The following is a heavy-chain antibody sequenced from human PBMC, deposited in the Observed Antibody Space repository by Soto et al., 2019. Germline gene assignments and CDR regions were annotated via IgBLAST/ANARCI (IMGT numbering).Heavy chain of an antibody. J-gene: IGHJ6*02. CDR1: GFPFSSYA. V-gene: IGHV3-30-3*01. D-gene: IGHD3-9*01. CDR3: ARTLYYDILTGYYTHLPYYYGMDV. Sequence: QVQLVESGGGVVQPGRSLRLSCAASGFPFSSYAMHWVRQAPGKGLEWVAVISYDGSNKYYADSVKGRFTISRDNSKNTLYLQMNSLRAEDTAVYYCARTLYYDILTGYYTHLPYYYGMDVWGQGTTVTVSS. CDR2: ISYDGSNK.